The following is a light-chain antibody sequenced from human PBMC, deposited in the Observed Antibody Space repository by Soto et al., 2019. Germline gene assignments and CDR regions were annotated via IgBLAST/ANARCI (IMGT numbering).Light chain of an antibody. CDR3: QQSYSTPWK. J-gene: IGKJ1*01. CDR1: QSISSY. CDR2: AAS. V-gene: IGKV1-39*01. Sequence: DIQMTQSPSSLSASVGDRVTITCRASQSISSYLNWYQQKPGKAPKLLIYAASSLQSGVPSRFSGSGSGTDFTLTISSLQPEDFGTYYCQQSYSTPWKFGQGTKVEIK.